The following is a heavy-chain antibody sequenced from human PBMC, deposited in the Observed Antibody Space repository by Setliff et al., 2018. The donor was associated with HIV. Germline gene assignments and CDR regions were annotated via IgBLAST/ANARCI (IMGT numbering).Heavy chain of an antibody. Sequence: GESLKISCKGSGYRFPTYWIGWVRQMPGKGLEWMGIIYPGDSDARYSPSFQGQVTISADKSTGTAYLQWSSLNASDTAMYYCARPRFEYSASYGVYYFDYWGQGTLVTVSS. D-gene: IGHD6-6*01. CDR2: IYPGDSDA. CDR1: GYRFPTYW. V-gene: IGHV5-51*01. CDR3: ARPRFEYSASYGVYYFDY. J-gene: IGHJ4*02.